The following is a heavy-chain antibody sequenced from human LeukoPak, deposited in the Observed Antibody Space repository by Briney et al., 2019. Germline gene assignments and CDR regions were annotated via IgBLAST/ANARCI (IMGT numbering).Heavy chain of an antibody. CDR2: ISYDGSNK. Sequence: GGSLRPSCAASGFTFDDYGMHWVRQAPGKGLEWAAVISYDGSNKYYADSVKGRFTISRDNSKNTLYLQMNSLRGEDTAVYYCAKSGGTSSSGLGYWGQGTLVTVSS. V-gene: IGHV3-30*18. D-gene: IGHD6-13*01. J-gene: IGHJ4*02. CDR1: GFTFDDYG. CDR3: AKSGGTSSSGLGY.